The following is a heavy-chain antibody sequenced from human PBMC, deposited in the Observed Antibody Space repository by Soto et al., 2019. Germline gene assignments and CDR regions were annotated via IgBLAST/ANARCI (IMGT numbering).Heavy chain of an antibody. CDR3: AKDLLHNTVTTCGS. Sequence: QVQLVESGGGVVQPGRSLRLSCAASGFTFSDYGMHWVRQAPGKGLEWVAVISYDGNNKYYADSVKGRFTISRDNFKSALYLQMRSLRAEDTAVYFCAKDLLHNTVTTCGSGGQGTLVTVSS. D-gene: IGHD4-17*01. CDR2: ISYDGNNK. CDR1: GFTFSDYG. V-gene: IGHV3-30*18. J-gene: IGHJ4*02.